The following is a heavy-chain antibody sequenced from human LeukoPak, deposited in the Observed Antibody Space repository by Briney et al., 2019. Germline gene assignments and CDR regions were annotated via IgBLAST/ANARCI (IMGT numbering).Heavy chain of an antibody. CDR2: ISTSSSYI. D-gene: IGHD6-19*01. V-gene: IGHV3-21*01. CDR1: GFTFSSYS. Sequence: PGGSLRLSCAASGFTFSSYSMNWVRQAPGKGLEWVSSISTSSSYIYYAESVKGRFTISRDNAKNSLYLQMNSLRAEDTAVYYCEGSGWQDRYYFDYWGQGTLVTVSS. CDR3: EGSGWQDRYYFDY. J-gene: IGHJ4*02.